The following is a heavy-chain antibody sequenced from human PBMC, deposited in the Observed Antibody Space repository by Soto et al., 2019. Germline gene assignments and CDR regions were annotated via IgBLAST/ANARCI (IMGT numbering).Heavy chain of an antibody. CDR3: ARGVNDAFDV. Sequence: GGSLRLSCEASGFPFSSFYINWVRQAPGKGPEWISSISSTGNFVFYADSVKGRFTISRDDAKNSLFLEMNNLRDEDTAVYYCARGVNDAFDVWGQGTVVTVSS. J-gene: IGHJ3*01. V-gene: IGHV3-21*06. CDR2: ISSTGNFV. CDR1: GFPFSSFY.